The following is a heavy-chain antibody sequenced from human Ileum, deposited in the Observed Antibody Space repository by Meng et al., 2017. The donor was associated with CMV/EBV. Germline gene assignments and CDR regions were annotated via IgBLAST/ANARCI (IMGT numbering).Heavy chain of an antibody. CDR2: INYDGRDK. CDR1: GFSLSAFW. Sequence: GESLKISCVASGFSLSAFWMSLVRQAPGKGLEWLANINYDGRDKRYLDSVEGRFTISRDNAKNSLYLQMNSLRADDTAIYYCATEYYNFLNWGQGTLVTVSS. V-gene: IGHV3-7*01. CDR3: ATEYYNFLN. D-gene: IGHD1-20*01. J-gene: IGHJ4*02.